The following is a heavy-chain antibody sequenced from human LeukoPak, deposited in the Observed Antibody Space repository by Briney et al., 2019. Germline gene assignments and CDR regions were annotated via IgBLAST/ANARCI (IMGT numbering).Heavy chain of an antibody. D-gene: IGHD3-3*01. CDR1: GFTFSGYT. CDR2: IISHGGST. CDR3: ARITMGATSANFYYYFLDA. Sequence: GVSLRLSCAASGFTFSGYTLHWLRQAPGKGLEYVSAIISHGGSTHYADSVKGRFTVSRDNSKNTLYLQMDSLRAEDMAVYYCARITMGATSANFYYYFLDAWGKGTTVTVSS. V-gene: IGHV3-64*02. J-gene: IGHJ6*03.